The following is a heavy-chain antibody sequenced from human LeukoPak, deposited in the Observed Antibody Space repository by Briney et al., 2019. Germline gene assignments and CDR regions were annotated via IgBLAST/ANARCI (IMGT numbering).Heavy chain of an antibody. J-gene: IGHJ4*02. D-gene: IGHD1-7*01. Sequence: ASVKVSCKASGYSINNYGITWVRQAPGQGLEWMGWISAYNGNTNYAQKLQGRVTMATDTSTSTAYMELRSLRSDDTAVYYCARGAAGTPYWGQGTLVTVSS. CDR1: GYSINNYG. V-gene: IGHV1-18*01. CDR2: ISAYNGNT. CDR3: ARGAAGTPY.